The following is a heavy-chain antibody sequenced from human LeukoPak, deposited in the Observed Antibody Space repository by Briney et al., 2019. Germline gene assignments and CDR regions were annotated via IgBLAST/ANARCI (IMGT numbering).Heavy chain of an antibody. CDR2: IKSKTDGGTT. Sequence: PGGSLRLSCAASGFTFSNAWMSWVRQAPGKGLEWVGRIKSKTDGGTTDYAAPVKGRFTISRDDSKNTLYLQMNSLKTEDTAVYYCTTADPYYDILTGYFSHRFDYWDQGTLVTVSS. J-gene: IGHJ4*02. CDR1: GFTFSNAW. CDR3: TTADPYYDILTGYFSHRFDY. V-gene: IGHV3-15*01. D-gene: IGHD3-9*01.